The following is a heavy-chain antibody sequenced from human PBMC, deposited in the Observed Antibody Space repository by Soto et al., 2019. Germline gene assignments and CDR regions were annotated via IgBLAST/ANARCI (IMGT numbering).Heavy chain of an antibody. D-gene: IGHD3-9*01. CDR2: IYYRGNT. V-gene: IGHV4-59*08. CDR1: GGSIGTYY. CDR3: ARHPGYYDILTGYTTYYFGY. Sequence: QVQLKESGPGLVKPSETLSLTCTVSGGSIGTYYWSWIRQPPGKGLEWIGYIYYRGNTDYNPSLKSRVTISLDTPKTQFSLKLSSVTAADTAVYYCARHPGYYDILTGYTTYYFGYWGQGILVTVSS. J-gene: IGHJ4*02.